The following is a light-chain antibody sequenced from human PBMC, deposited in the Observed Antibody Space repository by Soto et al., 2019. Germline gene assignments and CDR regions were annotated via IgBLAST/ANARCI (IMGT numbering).Light chain of an antibody. J-gene: IGKJ5*01. CDR2: GAS. CDR3: QQYGSSTPIT. CDR1: HSVSSSY. V-gene: IGKV3-20*01. Sequence: EIVLTQSPGTLSLSPGERATLSCRASHSVSSSYLAWYQQKHGQAPRLLIYGASSRAPGIPDRCSGSGSGTDFTLTISRLEPEDFAVYYCQQYGSSTPITFGQGTRLEIK.